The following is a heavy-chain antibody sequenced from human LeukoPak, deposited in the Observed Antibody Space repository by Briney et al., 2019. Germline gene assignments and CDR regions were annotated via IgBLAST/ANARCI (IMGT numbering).Heavy chain of an antibody. CDR3: STLTTRGLSDS. CDR1: GFTFTNAW. Sequence: GGSLRLSCAASGFTFTNAWMNWVRQAPGKGLEWVGRIKSKADGETIDYAAPVEGRFTFSRDDSKNMLYLQMNSLKSEDTAVYYCSTLTTRGLSDSWGQGTLVTVSS. V-gene: IGHV3-15*07. CDR2: IKSKADGETI. D-gene: IGHD4-11*01. J-gene: IGHJ4*02.